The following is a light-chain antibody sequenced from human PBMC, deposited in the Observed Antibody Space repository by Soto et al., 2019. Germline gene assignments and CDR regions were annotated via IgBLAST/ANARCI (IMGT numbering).Light chain of an antibody. Sequence: QSALTQPASVSGCPGQSITISCTGTNSDLGTYNLVSWYQQHPGKAPKTKIYEVTKRPSGVSKRFSGSKSGNTASLTISGLQAEDEADYYCCPYVGSNIFYVFETGTKVTVL. V-gene: IGLV2-23*02. CDR1: NSDLGTYNL. CDR3: CPYVGSNIFYV. CDR2: EVT. J-gene: IGLJ1*01.